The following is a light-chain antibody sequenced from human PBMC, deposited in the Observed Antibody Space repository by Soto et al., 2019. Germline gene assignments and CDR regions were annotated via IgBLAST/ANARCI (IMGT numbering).Light chain of an antibody. J-gene: IGLJ2*01. V-gene: IGLV2-23*01. Sequence: QSALTQPASVSGPPGQSITISCTGTSSDVGSYNLVSWYQQHPGKAPKLMIYEGSKRPSGVSNRFSGSKSGNTASLTISGLQAEDEADYYCCSYAGSQVFGGGTKVTVL. CDR1: SSDVGSYNL. CDR2: EGS. CDR3: CSYAGSQV.